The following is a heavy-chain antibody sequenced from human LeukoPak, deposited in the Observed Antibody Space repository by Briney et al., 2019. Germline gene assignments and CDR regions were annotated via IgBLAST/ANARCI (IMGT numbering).Heavy chain of an antibody. J-gene: IGHJ3*02. D-gene: IGHD5-24*01. CDR2: IKPDGSDK. V-gene: IGHV3-7*01. CDR3: ATISAQTFDI. CDR1: GFTFSTYW. Sequence: PGGSLRLSCVGSGFTFSTYWVNWVRQPPGKGLEWVANIKPDGSDKYYVDSARGRFTVSRDNAKNSAFLQMNSLRAEDTAIYYCATISAQTFDIWGQGTLVSVSS.